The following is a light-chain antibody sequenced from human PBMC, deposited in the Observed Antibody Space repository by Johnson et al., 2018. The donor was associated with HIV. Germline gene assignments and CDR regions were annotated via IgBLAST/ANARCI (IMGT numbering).Light chain of an antibody. V-gene: IGLV1-51*02. CDR1: SSNIENYF. CDR3: GVWDASLSPLYV. J-gene: IGLJ1*01. CDR2: EDY. Sequence: QSVLTQPPSVSAAPGQRVNISCSGHSSNIENYFVSWYQQLPGAAPRLLIYEDYKRPSGIPDRFSGSKSGASATLGITGLQTGDEADYYCGVWDASLSPLYVFGTGTTITGL.